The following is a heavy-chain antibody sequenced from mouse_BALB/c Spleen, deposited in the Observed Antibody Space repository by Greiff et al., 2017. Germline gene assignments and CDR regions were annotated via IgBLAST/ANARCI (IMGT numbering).Heavy chain of an antibody. CDR3: ARRNYGNYGYFDY. V-gene: IGHV5-6-2*01. Sequence: EVQVVESGGGLVKLGGSLKLSCAASGFTFSSYYMSWVRQTPEKRLELVAAINSNGGSTYYPDTVKGRFTISRDNAKNTLYLQMSSLKSEDTALYYCARRNYGNYGYFDYWGQGTTLTVSS. CDR2: INSNGGST. J-gene: IGHJ2*01. D-gene: IGHD2-1*01. CDR1: GFTFSSYY.